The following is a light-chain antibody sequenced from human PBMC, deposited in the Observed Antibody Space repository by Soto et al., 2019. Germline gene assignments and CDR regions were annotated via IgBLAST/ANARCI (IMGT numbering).Light chain of an antibody. J-gene: IGLJ1*01. Sequence: QSARTQPASVSGSPGQSITISCTGTSSDVGSYNLVSWYQQHPGKAPKFMIYEVSKRPSGVSNRFSGSKSGNTASLTISGLQAEDEADYYCCSYAGSSIFYVFGTGTKLTVL. CDR2: EVS. CDR3: CSYAGSSIFYV. V-gene: IGLV2-23*02. CDR1: SSDVGSYNL.